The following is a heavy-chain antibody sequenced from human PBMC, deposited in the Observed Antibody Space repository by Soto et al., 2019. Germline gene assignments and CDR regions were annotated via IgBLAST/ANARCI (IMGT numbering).Heavy chain of an antibody. CDR3: ARDRGGGNGMDV. J-gene: IGHJ6*02. Sequence: PGGSLRLSCAASGFTFSSYAMHWVRQAPGKGLEWVAVISYDGGNKYYADSVKGRFTISRDNSKNTLYLQMNSLRAEDTAVYYCARDRGGGNGMDVWGQGTTVTVSS. CDR2: ISYDGGNK. CDR1: GFTFSSYA. D-gene: IGHD6-25*01. V-gene: IGHV3-30-3*01.